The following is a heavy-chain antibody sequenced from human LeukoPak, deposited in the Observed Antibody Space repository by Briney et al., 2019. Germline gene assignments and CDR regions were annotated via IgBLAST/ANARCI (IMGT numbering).Heavy chain of an antibody. Sequence: SETLSLTCTVSGGSISSYYWSWIRQPAGKGLEWIGRIYTSGSTNYNPSLKSRVTMSVDTSKNQFSLKLSSVTAADTAVYYCAREAYYDFWSATTRFDPWGQGTLVTVSS. V-gene: IGHV4-4*07. CDR3: AREAYYDFWSATTRFDP. CDR2: IYTSGST. D-gene: IGHD3-3*01. CDR1: GGSISSYY. J-gene: IGHJ5*02.